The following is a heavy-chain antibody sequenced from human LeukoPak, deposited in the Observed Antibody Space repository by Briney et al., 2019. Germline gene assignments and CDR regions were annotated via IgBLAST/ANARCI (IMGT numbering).Heavy chain of an antibody. V-gene: IGHV1-18*01. CDR1: GYTFTGYG. CDR2: ISAYNGNT. Sequence: ASVKVSCKASGYTFTGYGISWVRQAPGQGLEWMGWISAYNGNTNYAQKLQGRVTMTTDTSTSTAYMELSSLRSEDTAVYYCATGYDILTCWAHIFDYWGQGTLVTVSS. D-gene: IGHD3-9*01. J-gene: IGHJ4*02. CDR3: ATGYDILTCWAHIFDY.